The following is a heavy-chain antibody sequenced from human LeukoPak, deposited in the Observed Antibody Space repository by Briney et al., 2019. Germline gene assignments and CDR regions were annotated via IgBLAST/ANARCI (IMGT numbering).Heavy chain of an antibody. CDR3: TRAGNYRFDY. CDR2: IDPDGTTT. CDR1: GFTFSSSW. Sequence: AESLRLSCAASGFTFSSSWVHWVRQAPGKYRVWVSRIDPDGTTTNYADSVKGRFTISRDNAKNTLYLQMNSLRAEDTAVYYCTRAGNYRFDYWGQGALVTVSS. V-gene: IGHV3-74*01. J-gene: IGHJ4*02. D-gene: IGHD1-1*01.